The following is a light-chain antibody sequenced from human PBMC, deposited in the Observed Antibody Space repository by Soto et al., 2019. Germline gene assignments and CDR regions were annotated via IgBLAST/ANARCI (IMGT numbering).Light chain of an antibody. Sequence: IVLIQSTATLSLSPGERATLSCRASQSVGSYLAWYQHKPGQAPRLLISDASNRATGIPARFSGSGSETDFTLTISSLEPEDSAVYYCQQYASAPFSLGPGTKVDIK. CDR2: DAS. V-gene: IGKV3-11*01. J-gene: IGKJ3*01. CDR1: QSVGSY. CDR3: QQYASAPFS.